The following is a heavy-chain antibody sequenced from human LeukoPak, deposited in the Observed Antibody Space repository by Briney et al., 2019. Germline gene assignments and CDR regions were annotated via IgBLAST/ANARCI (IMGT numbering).Heavy chain of an antibody. V-gene: IGHV1-2*02. CDR3: ARDLRTTFPGSYYYYYMDV. D-gene: IGHD2/OR15-2a*01. CDR2: INPNSGGT. CDR1: GYTFTGYY. Sequence: ASVKVSCKASGYTFTGYYMHWVRQAPGQGLEWMGWINPNSGGTNYAQKFQGRVTMTRDTSISTAYMELSRLRSDDTAVYYCARDLRTTFPGSYYYYYMDVWGKGTTVTVSS. J-gene: IGHJ6*03.